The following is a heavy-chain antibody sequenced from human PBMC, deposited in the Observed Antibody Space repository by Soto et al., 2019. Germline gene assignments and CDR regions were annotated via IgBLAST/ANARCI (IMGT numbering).Heavy chain of an antibody. CDR1: GFTFSSYS. J-gene: IGHJ6*02. Sequence: GGSLRLSCAASGFTFSSYSMNWVRQAPGKGREWVSYISSSSSTIYYADSVKGRFTISRDNAKNSLYLQMNSLRAEDTALYYCARDRRSNYNNYYYGMDVWGQGTTVTVSS. V-gene: IGHV3-48*04. D-gene: IGHD4-4*01. CDR3: ARDRRSNYNNYYYGMDV. CDR2: ISSSSSTI.